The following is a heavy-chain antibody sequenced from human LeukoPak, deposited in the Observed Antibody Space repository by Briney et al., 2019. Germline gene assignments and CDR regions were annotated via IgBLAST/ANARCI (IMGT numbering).Heavy chain of an antibody. V-gene: IGHV4-39*01. J-gene: IGHJ3*02. D-gene: IGHD3-3*01. CDR2: IYYSGST. Sequence: SETLSLTCAVYGGSFSGYYWGWIRQPPGKGLEWIGSIYYSGSTYYNPSLKSRVTISVDTSKNQFSLKLSSVTAADTAVYYCARPLPIRGVADAFDIWGQGTMVTVSS. CDR3: ARPLPIRGVADAFDI. CDR1: GGSFSGYY.